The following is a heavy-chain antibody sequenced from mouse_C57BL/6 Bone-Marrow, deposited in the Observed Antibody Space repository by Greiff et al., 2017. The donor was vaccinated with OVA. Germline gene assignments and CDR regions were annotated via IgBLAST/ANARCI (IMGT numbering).Heavy chain of an antibody. D-gene: IGHD2-5*01. V-gene: IGHV1-7*01. CDR3: AKNSNGFDY. CDR1: GYTFTSYW. Sequence: VQLQQSGAELAKPGASVKLFCKASGYTFTSYWMHWVKQRPGQGLEWIGYINPSSGYTKYNQKFKDKATLTADKPSSTAYMQLSSLTSEDSAVYYCAKNSNGFDYWGQGTTLTVSS. CDR2: INPSSGYT. J-gene: IGHJ2*01.